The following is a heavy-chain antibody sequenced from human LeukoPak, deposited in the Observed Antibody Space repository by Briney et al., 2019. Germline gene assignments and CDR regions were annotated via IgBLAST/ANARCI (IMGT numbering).Heavy chain of an antibody. V-gene: IGHV4-39*01. CDR2: IYYSGST. CDR1: GGSISSSSYY. CDR3: ARRRSSYYDSSGHYYYYGMDV. Sequence: SETLSLTCTVSGGSISSSSYYWGWIRQPPGKGLEWIGSIYYSGSTYYNPSLKSRVTISVDTSKNQFSLKLSSVTAADTAVYYCARRRSSYYDSSGHYYYYGMDVWGQGTTVTVSS. D-gene: IGHD3-22*01. J-gene: IGHJ6*02.